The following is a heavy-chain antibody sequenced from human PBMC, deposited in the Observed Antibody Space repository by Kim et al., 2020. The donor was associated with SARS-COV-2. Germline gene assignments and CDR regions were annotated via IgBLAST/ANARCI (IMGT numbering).Heavy chain of an antibody. Sequence: GESLKISCKGSGYSFTSYWIGWVRQMPVKGLEWMGIIYPGDSDTRYSPSFQGQVTISADKSISTAYLQWSSLKASDTAMYYCARSRSSGWYYYYYYGMDVWGQGTTVTFSS. CDR1: GYSFTSYW. D-gene: IGHD6-19*01. J-gene: IGHJ6*02. CDR3: ARSRSSGWYYYYYYGMDV. CDR2: IYPGDSDT. V-gene: IGHV5-51*01.